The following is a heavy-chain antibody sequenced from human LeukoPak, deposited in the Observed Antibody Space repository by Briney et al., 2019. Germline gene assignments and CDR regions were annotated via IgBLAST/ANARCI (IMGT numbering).Heavy chain of an antibody. CDR1: GYTFTSYD. D-gene: IGHD2-2*01. CDR2: MNPNSGNT. J-gene: IGHJ6*03. V-gene: IGHV1-8*03. Sequence: ASVKVSCKASGYTFTSYDINWVRQATGQGLEWMGWMNPNSGNTGYAQKFQGRVTITRNTSISTAYMELSSLRSEDTAVYYCARGASTSSHYYYYMDVWGKGTTVTVSS. CDR3: ARGASTSSHYYYYMDV.